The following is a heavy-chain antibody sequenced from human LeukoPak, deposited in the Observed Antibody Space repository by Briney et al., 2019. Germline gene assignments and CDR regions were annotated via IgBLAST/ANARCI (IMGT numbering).Heavy chain of an antibody. J-gene: IGHJ6*04. Sequence: SVKVSCKASGGTFSSYAISWLRQAPGQGLEWMGGIIPIFGTANYAQKFQGRVTITADESTSTAYMELSSLRSEDTAVYYCARDCSSTSCLNYYYYGMDVWGKGTTVTVSS. V-gene: IGHV1-69*01. CDR1: GGTFSSYA. CDR2: IIPIFGTA. CDR3: ARDCSSTSCLNYYYYGMDV. D-gene: IGHD2-2*01.